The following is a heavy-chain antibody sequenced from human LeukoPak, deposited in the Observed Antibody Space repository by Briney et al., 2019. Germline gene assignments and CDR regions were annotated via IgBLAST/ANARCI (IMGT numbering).Heavy chain of an antibody. CDR1: GFTFSSNW. CDR3: ARYSGGPGDPGGFDS. V-gene: IGHV3-7*01. CDR2: IRQDGNDK. D-gene: IGHD2-15*01. J-gene: IGHJ4*02. Sequence: GGSLRLSCTASGFTFSSNWMSWVRQAPGKGPEWLANIRQDGNDKHYVDSMKGRFTISRDNAKNSLYLQMNSLRAEDTAVYYCARYSGGPGDPGGFDSWGQGTLVTVSS.